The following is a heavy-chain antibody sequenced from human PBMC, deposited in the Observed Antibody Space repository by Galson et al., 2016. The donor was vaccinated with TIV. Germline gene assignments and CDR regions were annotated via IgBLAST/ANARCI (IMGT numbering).Heavy chain of an antibody. Sequence: SLRLSCAVSGFTFSNYWMTWVRQAPGKGLEWVANIKEDGSEKNYVDLVKGRFTISRDNAKNSLYLQINSVRAEDTAVYYCARGGSDSDYWGQGTLVTVSS. CDR1: GFTFSNYW. CDR2: IKEDGSEK. J-gene: IGHJ4*02. V-gene: IGHV3-7*01. D-gene: IGHD2-21*01. CDR3: ARGGSDSDY.